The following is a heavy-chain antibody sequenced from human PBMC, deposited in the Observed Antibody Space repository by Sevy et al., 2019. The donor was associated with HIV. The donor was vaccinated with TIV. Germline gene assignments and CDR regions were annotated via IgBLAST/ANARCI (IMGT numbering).Heavy chain of an antibody. Sequence: GGSLRLSCAASGFTCISYAFSWVRQAPGKGLEWVSSISPSGGNTYYADSVKGRFTISRDNSKNTLDLQMNSLRAEDTAVYYCAKEDRSGFYWGQGTLVTVSS. D-gene: IGHD3-22*01. J-gene: IGHJ4*02. CDR2: ISPSGGNT. CDR1: GFTCISYA. CDR3: AKEDRSGFY. V-gene: IGHV3-23*01.